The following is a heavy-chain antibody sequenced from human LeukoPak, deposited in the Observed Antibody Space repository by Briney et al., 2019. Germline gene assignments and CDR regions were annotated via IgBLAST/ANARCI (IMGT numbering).Heavy chain of an antibody. Sequence: GGSLRLSCAASGFTFSSYAMHWVRQAPGKGLEYVSAISSNGGSTYYANSVKGRFTISRDNSKNTLYLQMGSLRAEDMAVYYCAREGGSGWYYFDYWGQGTPVTVSS. CDR2: ISSNGGST. D-gene: IGHD6-19*01. CDR3: AREGGSGWYYFDY. V-gene: IGHV3-64*01. J-gene: IGHJ4*02. CDR1: GFTFSSYA.